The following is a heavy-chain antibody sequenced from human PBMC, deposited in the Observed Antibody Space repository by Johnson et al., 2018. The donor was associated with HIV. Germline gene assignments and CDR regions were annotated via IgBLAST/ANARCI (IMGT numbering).Heavy chain of an antibody. Sequence: VQLVESGGGLIQPGGSLRLSCAASGFTFSSNYAMSWVRQAPGKGLEWVSATSTSGGSTYYRVYVKGRFTISRDNSQNTLYLQLNSLRAEDTALYYCAKDMSGDPDAFDIWGQGTMVTVSS. V-gene: IGHV3-23*04. J-gene: IGHJ3*02. CDR1: GFTFSSNYA. D-gene: IGHD4-17*01. CDR2: TSTSGGST. CDR3: AKDMSGDPDAFDI.